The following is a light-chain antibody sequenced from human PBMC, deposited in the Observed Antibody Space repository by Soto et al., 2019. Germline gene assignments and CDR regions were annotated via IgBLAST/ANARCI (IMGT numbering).Light chain of an antibody. J-gene: IGKJ4*01. V-gene: IGKV3-20*01. CDR1: QSISNNY. CDR3: QQFDGSPDVT. Sequence: EIVLTQSPGTLSLSPEEGATLSCRASQSISNNYLAWYQQRPGQAPRLLIYGVSSRATGIPDRFSGSGSGTDFTLTISRLEPEDFAVYYCQQFDGSPDVTFGGGTKVEIK. CDR2: GVS.